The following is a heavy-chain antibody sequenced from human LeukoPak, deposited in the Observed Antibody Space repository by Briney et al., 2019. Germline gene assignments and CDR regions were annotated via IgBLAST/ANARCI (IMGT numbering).Heavy chain of an antibody. J-gene: IGHJ4*02. CDR3: AKGGHYSFFDY. V-gene: IGHV3-53*01. CDR1: GFTVSSIH. D-gene: IGHD4-11*01. Sequence: GGSLRLSYAASGFTVSSIHMVWVRQAPGKGLEWVSVTYTGGNSYYADSVKGRFTISRVNSKNTHYLQMSSLRAEDTGIYYCAKGGHYSFFDYWGQGTLVTVSS. CDR2: TYTGGNS.